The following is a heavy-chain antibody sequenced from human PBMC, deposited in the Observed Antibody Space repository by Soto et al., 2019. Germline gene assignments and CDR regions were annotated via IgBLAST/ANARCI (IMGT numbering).Heavy chain of an antibody. CDR2: IRSDSASSAI. Sequence: EAQLVQSGGGLVQPGGSLQLSCAASGFTFGGSPVHWVRQASGKGLEWVGGIRSDSASSAIAYAASVRGRFTLSRDDSKNTAHLQVNSLEVEDTGLYWWVLETCRRTGCYSLARWGQATLVTVSS. CDR1: GFTFGGSP. CDR3: VLETCRRTGCYSLAR. D-gene: IGHD2-2*01. J-gene: IGHJ4*02. V-gene: IGHV3-73*01.